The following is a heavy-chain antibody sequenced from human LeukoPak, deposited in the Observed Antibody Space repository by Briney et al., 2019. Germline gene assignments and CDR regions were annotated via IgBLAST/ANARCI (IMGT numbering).Heavy chain of an antibody. CDR1: GFTFSSYG. CDR3: AKETTTYYGMDV. Sequence: GGSLRLSCAASGFTFSSYGTHWVRQAPGKGLEWVAVISYDGSNKYYADSVKGRFTISRDNSKNTLYLQMNSLRAEDTAVYYCAKETTTYYGMDVWGQGTTVTVSS. J-gene: IGHJ6*02. V-gene: IGHV3-30*18. CDR2: ISYDGSNK. D-gene: IGHD1-14*01.